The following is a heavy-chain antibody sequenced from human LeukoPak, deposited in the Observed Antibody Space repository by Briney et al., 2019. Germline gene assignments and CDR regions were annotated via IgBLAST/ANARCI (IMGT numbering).Heavy chain of an antibody. Sequence: GGSLRLSCAASGFTFSSYSMNWVRQAPGKGPEWVSSISSSSSYIYYADSVKGRFTISRDNAKNSLYLQMNSLRAEDTAVYYCARMALYYYDSSGYSDLDYWGQGTLVTVSS. CDR3: ARMALYYYDSSGYSDLDY. V-gene: IGHV3-21*01. CDR2: ISSSSSYI. D-gene: IGHD3-22*01. J-gene: IGHJ4*02. CDR1: GFTFSSYS.